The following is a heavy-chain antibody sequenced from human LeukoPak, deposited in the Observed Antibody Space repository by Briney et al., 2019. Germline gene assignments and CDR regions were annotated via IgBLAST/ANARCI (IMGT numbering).Heavy chain of an antibody. J-gene: IGHJ4*02. CDR3: ARVGSSGWYVHPTLDY. V-gene: IGHV1-2*02. Sequence: ASVKVSCKASGYTFTGYYIHWVRQAPGQGLEWMGWINPNSGYTNYVQKFQGRVTVTRDTSISTAYMDLSWLRSDDTAVYYCARVGSSGWYVHPTLDYWGQGTLVTVSS. CDR1: GYTFTGYY. D-gene: IGHD6-19*01. CDR2: INPNSGYT.